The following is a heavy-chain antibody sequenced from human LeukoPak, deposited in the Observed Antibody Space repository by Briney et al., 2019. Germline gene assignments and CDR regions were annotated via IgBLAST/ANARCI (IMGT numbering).Heavy chain of an antibody. CDR3: ARGPRCSSTSCYTWVLDY. CDR1: GFTFSSYW. J-gene: IGHJ4*02. V-gene: IGHV3-7*01. D-gene: IGHD2-2*02. Sequence: GGSLRLSCAASGFTFSSYWMSWVRQAPGKGLEWVANIKQDGSEKYYVDSVKGRFTISRDNAKNSLYLQMNSLRAEDTAVYYCARGPRCSSTSCYTWVLDYWGQGTLVTVSS. CDR2: IKQDGSEK.